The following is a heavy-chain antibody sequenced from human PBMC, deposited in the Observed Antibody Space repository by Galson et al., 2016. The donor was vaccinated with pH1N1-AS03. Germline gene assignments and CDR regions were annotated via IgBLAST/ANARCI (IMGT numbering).Heavy chain of an antibody. V-gene: IGHV3-30*03. J-gene: IGHJ6*02. Sequence: SLRLSCAASGFTFSGYPIHWVRQAPGKGLEWEALISYDGVTEHYADSVKGRFTISRDNFKNKVYLQMNSLRADDTAVYYCARGYCGGGGCHNWGGMDVWGQGTTVTVSS. D-gene: IGHD2-15*01. CDR1: GFTFSGYP. CDR2: ISYDGVTE. CDR3: ARGYCGGGGCHNWGGMDV.